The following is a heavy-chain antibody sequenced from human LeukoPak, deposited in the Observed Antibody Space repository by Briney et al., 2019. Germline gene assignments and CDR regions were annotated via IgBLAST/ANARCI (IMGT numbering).Heavy chain of an antibody. V-gene: IGHV4-59*01. CDR1: GGSISSYS. J-gene: IGHJ4*02. D-gene: IGHD5-18*01. CDR2: FYYSGST. CDR3: ARGPGGYGYGYHFDY. Sequence: SETLSLTGAVSGGSISSYSWSWIRQPPGKGLEWIGFFYYSGSTNYNPSLKSRVTISVDTSKNHFSLKLSSVTAADTAVYYCARGPGGYGYGYHFDYWGQGTLVTVSS.